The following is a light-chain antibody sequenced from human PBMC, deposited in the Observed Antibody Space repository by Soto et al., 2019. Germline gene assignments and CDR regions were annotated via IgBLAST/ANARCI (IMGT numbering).Light chain of an antibody. Sequence: DIQMTQSPSTLSGSLGDRVTISCRTSQTISSWLAWYQQKPGKAPKPLIYTASTVKSGVPSRFSGSGSGREYTLTISSLQPYDFATYYCQHYYSYSEAFGQGTKVDIK. CDR1: QTISSW. V-gene: IGKV1-5*03. J-gene: IGKJ1*01. CDR3: QHYYSYSEA. CDR2: TAS.